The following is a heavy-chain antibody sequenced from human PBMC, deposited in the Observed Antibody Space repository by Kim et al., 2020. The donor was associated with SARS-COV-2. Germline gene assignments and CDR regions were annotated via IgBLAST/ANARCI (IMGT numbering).Heavy chain of an antibody. D-gene: IGHD1-1*01. CDR2: GT. Sequence: GTNYAQKFQGRVTMTRYTSINTDYMDLSSLRADDTAIYYCARENNYSFDYWGQGTLVTVSS. V-gene: IGHV1-2*02. J-gene: IGHJ4*02. CDR3: ARENNYSFDY.